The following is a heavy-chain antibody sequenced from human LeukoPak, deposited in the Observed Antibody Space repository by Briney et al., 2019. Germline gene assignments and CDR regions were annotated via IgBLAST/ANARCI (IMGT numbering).Heavy chain of an antibody. V-gene: IGHV3-7*01. CDR3: AKQKGFWSGYSFDY. J-gene: IGHJ4*02. CDR1: GFTFSSFW. D-gene: IGHD3-3*01. CDR2: INQDGSEK. Sequence: GGSLRLSCAASGFTFSSFWMSWVRQAPGKGLEWVANINQDGSEKYYVDSVKGRFTISRDNPKNSLYLQMSSLRAEDSAVYYCAKQKGFWSGYSFDYGGQGTLVTVSS.